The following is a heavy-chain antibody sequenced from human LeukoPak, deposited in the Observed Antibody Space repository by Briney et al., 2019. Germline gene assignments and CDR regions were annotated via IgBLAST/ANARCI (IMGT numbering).Heavy chain of an antibody. D-gene: IGHD3-22*01. Sequence: GGSLRLSCAASGFTFSSYAMSWARQAPGKGLEWVSAISGSGGSTYYADSVKGRFTISRDNSKNTLYLQMNSLRAEDTAVYYCAKVELLVITPYFDYWGQGTLVTVSS. CDR2: ISGSGGST. CDR3: AKVELLVITPYFDY. CDR1: GFTFSSYA. J-gene: IGHJ4*02. V-gene: IGHV3-23*01.